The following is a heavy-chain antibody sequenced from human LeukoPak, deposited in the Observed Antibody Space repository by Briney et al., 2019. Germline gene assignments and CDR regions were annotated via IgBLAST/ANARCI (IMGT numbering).Heavy chain of an antibody. CDR1: GFTFSSYA. Sequence: GGSLRLSCAASGFTFSSYAMHWVRQAPGKGLEWVAVISYDGSNKYYADSVKGRFTISRDNSKNTLYLQMNSLRAEDTAVYYCARLGITVTDFDYWGQGTLVTVSS. V-gene: IGHV3-30*04. CDR2: ISYDGSNK. J-gene: IGHJ4*02. CDR3: ARLGITVTDFDY. D-gene: IGHD4-17*01.